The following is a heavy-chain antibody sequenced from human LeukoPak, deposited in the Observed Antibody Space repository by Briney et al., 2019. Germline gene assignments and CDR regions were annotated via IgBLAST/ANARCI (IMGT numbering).Heavy chain of an antibody. CDR3: ARDRGYYDSSGYYHHDAFDI. Sequence: SVKVSCKASGGTFSSYAISWVRQAPGQGLEWMGGIIPIFGTANYAQKFQGRVTITADESTSTAYMELSSPRSEDTAVYYCARDRGYYDSSGYYHHDAFDIWGQGTMVTVSS. V-gene: IGHV1-69*13. J-gene: IGHJ3*02. CDR1: GGTFSSYA. CDR2: IIPIFGTA. D-gene: IGHD3-22*01.